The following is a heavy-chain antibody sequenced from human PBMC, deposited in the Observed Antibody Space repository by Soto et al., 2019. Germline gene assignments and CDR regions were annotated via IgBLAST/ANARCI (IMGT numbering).Heavy chain of an antibody. Sequence: GGSLRLSCAASGFTFSHYWMHWVRQTPGKGLVWISRINSDGSTTSSADSVRGRFSMSRDNAKNSLYLQMNSLRADDTAVYFCARDIGGVTASDAFDVWGHGTMVTVSS. V-gene: IGHV3-74*01. J-gene: IGHJ3*01. CDR1: GFTFSHYW. CDR3: ARDIGGVTASDAFDV. CDR2: INSDGSTT. D-gene: IGHD2-21*02.